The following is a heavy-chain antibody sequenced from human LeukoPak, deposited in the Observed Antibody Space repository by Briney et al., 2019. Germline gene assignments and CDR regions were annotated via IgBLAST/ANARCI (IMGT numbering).Heavy chain of an antibody. D-gene: IGHD3-22*01. J-gene: IGHJ4*02. CDR1: GYTFTGYY. V-gene: IGHV1-2*02. CDR2: INPNSGGT. Sequence: ASVKVSCKASGYTFTGYYMHWVRQAPGQGLEWMGGINPNSGGTNYAQKFQGRVTMTRDMSTSTVYMELSSLRSEDTAVYYCARDGGVGGTYYYDSSGYYQDYWGQGTLVTVSS. CDR3: ARDGGVGGTYYYDSSGYYQDY.